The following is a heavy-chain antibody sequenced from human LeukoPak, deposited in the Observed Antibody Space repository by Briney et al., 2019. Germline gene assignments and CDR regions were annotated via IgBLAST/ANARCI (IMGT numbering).Heavy chain of an antibody. CDR1: GFAFNNEA. Sequence: GGSLRLSCAVSGFAFNNEAMGWVRQFRGGGLEWVSTISPGGGTTYYTESMKGRFTISRDNSKSTLYLEMKSLRVEDTAVYYCTKVRSGSSNWALRVFDYWGQGALVTVSS. CDR3: TKVRSGSSNWALRVFDY. J-gene: IGHJ4*02. V-gene: IGHV3-23*01. CDR2: ISPGGGTT. D-gene: IGHD4-11*01.